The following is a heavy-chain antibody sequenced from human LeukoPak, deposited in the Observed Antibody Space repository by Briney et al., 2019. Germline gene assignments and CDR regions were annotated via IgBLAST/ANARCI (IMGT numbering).Heavy chain of an antibody. CDR3: ARADVIAVAGYYFDY. J-gene: IGHJ4*02. Sequence: SETLSLTCTVSGGSISSYYWSWIRQPPGKGLEWIGYIYYSGSTNYNPSLKSRVTISVDTSKNQFSLKLSSVTAADTAVYYCARADVIAVAGYYFDYWGQGTLVTVSS. CDR2: IYYSGST. V-gene: IGHV4-59*01. D-gene: IGHD6-19*01. CDR1: GGSISSYY.